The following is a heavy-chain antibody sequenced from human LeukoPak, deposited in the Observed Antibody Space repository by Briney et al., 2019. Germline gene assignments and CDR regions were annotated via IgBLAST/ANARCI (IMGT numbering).Heavy chain of an antibody. J-gene: IGHJ5*02. CDR2: INHSGST. CDR3: ARPGYSGFDYSSGWKNWFDP. CDR1: GFTFSSYW. D-gene: IGHD5-12*01. V-gene: IGHV4-34*01. Sequence: SCAASGFTFSSYWMSWIRQPPGKGLEWIGEINHSGSTNYNPSLKSRVTTSVDTSKNQFSLKLISVTAADTAVYYCARPGYSGFDYSSGWKNWFDPWGQGTLVTVSS.